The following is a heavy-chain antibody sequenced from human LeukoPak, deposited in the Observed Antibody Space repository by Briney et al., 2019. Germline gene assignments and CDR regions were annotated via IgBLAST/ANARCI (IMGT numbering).Heavy chain of an antibody. CDR3: ASGLRSTMAFDY. CDR1: GYTFTSYY. CDR2: INPSGGST. Sequence: ASVNVSCKASGYTFTSYYMHWVRQAPGQGLEWMGIINPSGGSTSYAQKFQGRVTMTRDTSTSTVYMELSSLRSEDTAVYYCASGLRSTMAFDYWGQGTLVTVSS. D-gene: IGHD5-12*01. J-gene: IGHJ4*02. V-gene: IGHV1-46*03.